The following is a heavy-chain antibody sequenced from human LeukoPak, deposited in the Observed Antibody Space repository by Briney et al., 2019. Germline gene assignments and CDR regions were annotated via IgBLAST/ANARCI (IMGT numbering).Heavy chain of an antibody. V-gene: IGHV3-20*04. CDR2: INWIGDTT. Sequence: GGSLRLSCAASGFTFGDYGMTWVRQVPGKGLEWIAEINWIGDTTRYGDSVKGRFTISRDNAKNSLDLQINSLRVEDTAFYYCATNPPGRTYLQDWGQGTLVTVSS. CDR1: GFTFGDYG. CDR3: ATNPPGRTYLQD. J-gene: IGHJ1*01. D-gene: IGHD1-1*01.